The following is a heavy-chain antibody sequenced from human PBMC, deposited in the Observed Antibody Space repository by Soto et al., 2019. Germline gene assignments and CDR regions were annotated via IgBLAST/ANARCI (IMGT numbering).Heavy chain of an antibody. CDR1: GGSISSGDYY. D-gene: IGHD6-13*01. V-gene: IGHV4-30-4*01. J-gene: IGHJ6*02. CDR3: ARDQSYSSSWYSWLSTGMDV. Sequence: PSETLSLTCTVSGGSISSGDYYWSWIRQPPGKGLEWIGYIYYSGGTYYNPSLKSRVTISVDTSKNQFSLKLSSVTAADTAVYYCARDQSYSSSWYSWLSTGMDVWGQGTTVTVSS. CDR2: IYYSGGT.